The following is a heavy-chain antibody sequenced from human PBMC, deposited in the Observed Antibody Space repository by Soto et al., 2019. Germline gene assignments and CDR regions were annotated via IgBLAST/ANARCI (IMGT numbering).Heavy chain of an antibody. V-gene: IGHV3-11*01. J-gene: IGHJ4*02. D-gene: IGHD1-20*01. Sequence: QVRLVESGGGSVKPGGPLRLSCEASAFIFNDHYMSWIRQAPGKGLEWVAYISSSGSTVYYAGSVEGRFTISRDNSENTVSLQMNSLRVEDTALYYCVRTACVINNCSYRGVRWGQGTLVTV. CDR2: ISSSGSTV. CDR1: AFIFNDHY. CDR3: VRTACVINNCSYRGVR.